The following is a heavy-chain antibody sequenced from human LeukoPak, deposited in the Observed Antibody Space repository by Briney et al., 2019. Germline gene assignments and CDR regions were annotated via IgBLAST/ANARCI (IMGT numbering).Heavy chain of an antibody. CDR3: AREGGQIVGATGYYFDY. CDR2: ISPYNGNT. Sequence: ASVKVSCKASGYTFSVYGITWVRQAPGQGLEWMGWISPYNGNTSYAQKLQGRVTMTTDTSTSTAYMELSSLRSEDTAVYYCAREGGQIVGATGYYFDYWGQGTLVTVSS. V-gene: IGHV1-18*01. CDR1: GYTFSVYG. J-gene: IGHJ4*02. D-gene: IGHD1-26*01.